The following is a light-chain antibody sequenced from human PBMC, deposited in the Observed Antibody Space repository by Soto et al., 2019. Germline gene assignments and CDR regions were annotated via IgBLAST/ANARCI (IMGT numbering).Light chain of an antibody. V-gene: IGKV3-20*01. CDR1: QSISRS. CDR2: GAT. Sequence: SVSPGERATLSCRASQSISRSLAWYQQKPGQAPRLLIYGATSRATGIPDRFSGSGSGTDFTLTISRLEPEDFAVYYCHQYDMSPWTFGQGTKVDIK. J-gene: IGKJ1*01. CDR3: HQYDMSPWT.